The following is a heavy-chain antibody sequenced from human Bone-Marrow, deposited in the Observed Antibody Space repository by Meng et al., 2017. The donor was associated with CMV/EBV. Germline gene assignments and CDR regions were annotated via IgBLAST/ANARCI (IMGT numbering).Heavy chain of an antibody. D-gene: IGHD1-26*01. CDR2: INPNSGGT. V-gene: IGHV1-2*02. CDR1: GYTFTGYY. Sequence: SVKVSCKASGYTFTGYYMHWVRQAPGQGLEWMGWINPNSGGTNYAQKFQGRVTMTRDTSISTAYMELSRLRSDDTAVYYCARAEWEHRGRAFDIWGQGTMVTVSS. J-gene: IGHJ3*02. CDR3: ARAEWEHRGRAFDI.